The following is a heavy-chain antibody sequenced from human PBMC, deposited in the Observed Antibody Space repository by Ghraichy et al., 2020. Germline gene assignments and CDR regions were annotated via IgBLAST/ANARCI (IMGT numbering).Heavy chain of an antibody. CDR1: GFTFSSYS. J-gene: IGHJ4*02. V-gene: IGHV3-21*01. Sequence: GGSLRLSCAASGFTFSSYSMNWVRQAPGKGLEWVSSISSSSSYIYYADSVKGRFTISRDNAKNSLYLQMNSLRAEDTAVYYCARVVGNYYDSSGTKALDDYWGQGTLVTVSS. CDR3: ARVVGNYYDSSGTKALDDY. CDR2: ISSSSSYI. D-gene: IGHD3-22*01.